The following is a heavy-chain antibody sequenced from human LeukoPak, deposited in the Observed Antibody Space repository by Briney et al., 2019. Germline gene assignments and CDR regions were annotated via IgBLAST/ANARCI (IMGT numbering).Heavy chain of an antibody. V-gene: IGHV1-3*01. CDR3: ASSHLRYFDWLPLDY. CDR2: INAGNGNT. J-gene: IGHJ4*02. Sequence: ASVNVSCKASGYTFTSYAMHWVRQAPGQRLEWMGWINAGNGNTKYSQKFQGRVTITGDTSASTAYMELSSLRSEDTAVYYCASSHLRYFDWLPLDYWGQGTLVTVSS. CDR1: GYTFTSYA. D-gene: IGHD3-9*01.